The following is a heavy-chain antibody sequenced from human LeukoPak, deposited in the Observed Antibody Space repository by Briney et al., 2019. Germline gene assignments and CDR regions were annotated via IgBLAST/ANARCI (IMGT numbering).Heavy chain of an antibody. Sequence: SETLSLTCTVSGGSISSGSYYWSWIRQPAGKGLEWIGRIYTSGSTNYNPSLKSRVTISVDTSKNQFSLKLSSVTAADTAVHYCARDYGGGGGFDYWGQGTLVTVSS. V-gene: IGHV4-61*02. D-gene: IGHD4-23*01. J-gene: IGHJ4*02. CDR1: GGSISSGSYY. CDR2: IYTSGST. CDR3: ARDYGGGGGFDY.